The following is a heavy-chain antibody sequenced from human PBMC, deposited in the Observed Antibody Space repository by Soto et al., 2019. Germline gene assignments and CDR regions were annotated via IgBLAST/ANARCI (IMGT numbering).Heavy chain of an antibody. Sequence: GGALRLSCAPSGFTFDAHSMHWVRQATGKGLEWVSLIDRNGAYTADADAVKGRVTISRDNSKKFLYLQMNSLRTEDTFFYYCGTEMSTLFFDYWGQGTPVTVSS. J-gene: IGHJ4*02. V-gene: IGHV3-43*01. D-gene: IGHD3-10*01. CDR1: GFTFDAHS. CDR3: GTEMSTLFFDY. CDR2: IDRNGAYT.